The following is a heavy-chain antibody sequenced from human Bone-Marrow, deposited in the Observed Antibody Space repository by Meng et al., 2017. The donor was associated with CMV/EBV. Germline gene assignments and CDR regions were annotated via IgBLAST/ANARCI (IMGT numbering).Heavy chain of an antibody. CDR2: ISSSSTI. J-gene: IGHJ6*02. V-gene: IGHV3-69-1*01. CDR1: GFTFSDYY. CDR3: RVDLRGYSYGVYPNYYYYGMDV. D-gene: IGHD5-18*01. Sequence: LSLTCAASGFTFSDYYMNWVRQAPGKGLEWVSSISSSSTIYYADSMKGRFTISRDNAKNSLYLQMNSLRAEDTAVYYCRVDLRGYSYGVYPNYYYYGMDVWGQGTTVTVSS.